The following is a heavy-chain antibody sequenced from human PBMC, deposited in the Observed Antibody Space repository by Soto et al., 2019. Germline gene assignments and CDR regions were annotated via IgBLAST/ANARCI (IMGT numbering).Heavy chain of an antibody. CDR2: MNPNSGNT. Sequence: ASVKVSCKASGYTFTSYDINWVRQATGQGLEWMGWMNPNSGNTGYAQKFQGRVTMTRNTSISTAYMELSSLRSEDTAVYYCASGQRVVVVPAARYYYMDVWGKGTTVTVSS. D-gene: IGHD2-2*01. V-gene: IGHV1-8*01. J-gene: IGHJ6*03. CDR1: GYTFTSYD. CDR3: ASGQRVVVVPAARYYYMDV.